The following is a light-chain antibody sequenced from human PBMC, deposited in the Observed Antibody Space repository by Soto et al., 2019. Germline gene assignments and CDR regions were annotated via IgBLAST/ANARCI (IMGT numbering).Light chain of an antibody. J-gene: IGKJ1*01. CDR3: QQYGSSQS. Sequence: EIVLTQSTGTLSLSPGERATLSCRASQSVSSSYLAWYQQKPGQAPRLLIYGASSRATGIPDRFSGSGSGTDFTLTISRREPEDFAVYYCQQYGSSQSFGQGTKVEIK. CDR2: GAS. CDR1: QSVSSSY. V-gene: IGKV3-20*01.